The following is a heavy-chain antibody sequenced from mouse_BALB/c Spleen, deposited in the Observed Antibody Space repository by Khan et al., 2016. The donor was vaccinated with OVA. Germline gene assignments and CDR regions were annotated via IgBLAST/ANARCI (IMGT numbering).Heavy chain of an antibody. CDR2: MSSGSSTI. Sequence: EVELVESGGGLVQPGGSRKLSCAASGFTFSSFGMHWVRQAPKKGLEWVAYMSSGSSTIYYVDTVKGRFTISRDNPKNTLFLQMTSLRSEDTAMHYCARSGGNFHWYFDVWGAGTSVTVSS. V-gene: IGHV5-17*02. J-gene: IGHJ1*01. CDR3: ARSGGNFHWYFDV. CDR1: GFTFSSFG. D-gene: IGHD2-1*01.